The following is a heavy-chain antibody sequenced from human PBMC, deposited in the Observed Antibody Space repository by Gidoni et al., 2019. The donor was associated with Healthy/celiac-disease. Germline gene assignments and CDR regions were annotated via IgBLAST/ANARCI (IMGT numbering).Heavy chain of an antibody. CDR2: IYYSGST. V-gene: IGHV4-31*03. CDR1: GAPISIGGSY. J-gene: IGHJ4*02. D-gene: IGHD3-22*01. Sequence: QVQLQESGPGLVKPSQTLSLTCTFPGAPISIGGSYWSWIRQHPGKGLEWIGYIYYSGSTYYNPSLKSRVTISVDTSKNQFSLKLSSVTAADTAVYYCARWRRGNYYDSSGYPFDYWGQGTLVTVSS. CDR3: ARWRRGNYYDSSGYPFDY.